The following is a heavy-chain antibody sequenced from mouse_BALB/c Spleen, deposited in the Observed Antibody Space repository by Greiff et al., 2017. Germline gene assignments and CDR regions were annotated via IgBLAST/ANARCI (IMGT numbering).Heavy chain of an antibody. V-gene: IGHV1-82*01. CDR3: ARSGLWYFDV. J-gene: IGHJ1*01. Sequence: QVQLQQSGPELVKPGASVKISCKASGYAFSSSWMNWVKQRPGQGLEWIGRIYPGDGDTNYNGKFKGKATLTADKSSSTAYMQLSSLTSVDSAVYFCARSGLWYFDVWGAGTTVTVSS. CDR1: GYAFSSSW. CDR2: IYPGDGDT. D-gene: IGHD3-1*01.